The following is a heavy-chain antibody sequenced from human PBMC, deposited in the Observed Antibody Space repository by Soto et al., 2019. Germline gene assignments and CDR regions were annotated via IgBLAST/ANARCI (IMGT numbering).Heavy chain of an antibody. CDR3: VGLSHMDV. CDR1: GFTFSTYW. CDR2: INQDGSEK. V-gene: IGHV3-7*01. J-gene: IGHJ6*03. Sequence: EVQLVESGGGLVQPGGSLRLSCASSGFTFSTYWMNWVRQAPGKGLEWLANINQDGSEKYYVDSVKGRFTISRDNAKNSLYLQMNSLRVEDTAVYYCVGLSHMDVWVKGTTVTVSS.